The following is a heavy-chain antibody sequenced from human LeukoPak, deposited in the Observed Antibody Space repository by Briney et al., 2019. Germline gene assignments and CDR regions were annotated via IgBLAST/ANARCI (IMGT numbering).Heavy chain of an antibody. D-gene: IGHD2-15*01. CDR2: IYYSGST. CDR1: GGSVNSDNYF. Sequence: SETLSLTCTVSGGSVNSDNYFWSWIRQPPGKGLEWIGYIYYSGSTYSNPSLRSRLDLLVDISKNQFSLNLSSVTAADTAVYYCAGGVSNGVVVAPSDYWGQGTLVTVSS. CDR3: AGGVSNGVVVAPSDY. V-gene: IGHV4-30-4*01. J-gene: IGHJ4*02.